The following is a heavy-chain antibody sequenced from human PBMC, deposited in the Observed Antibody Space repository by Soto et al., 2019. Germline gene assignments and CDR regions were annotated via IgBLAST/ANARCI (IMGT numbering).Heavy chain of an antibody. D-gene: IGHD3-16*01. CDR1: GLTFSNAW. CDR3: TTNVGQSSLGFAY. Sequence: EVQLVESGGGLVKPGGSLRLSCAASGLTFSNAWMSWVRQAPGKGLEWVGRVKSKTDSETTNYAAPVKGRFTISRDDSENTLYLQMNSLKTEDTAVYYCTTNVGQSSLGFAYWGQGTLVPVSS. J-gene: IGHJ4*02. V-gene: IGHV3-15*01. CDR2: VKSKTDSETT.